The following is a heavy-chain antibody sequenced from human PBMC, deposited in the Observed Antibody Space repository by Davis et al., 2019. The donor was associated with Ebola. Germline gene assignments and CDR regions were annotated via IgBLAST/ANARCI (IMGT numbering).Heavy chain of an antibody. CDR3: ASEIRGGSVPGNY. J-gene: IGHJ4*02. V-gene: IGHV4-59*08. CDR1: GGTISSYY. D-gene: IGHD6-19*01. Sequence: PSETLSLTCTISGGTISSYYWSWIWHPPGWGLKWNGYIHYSGSTNYNPPLNCPVNMTVDTSKNQLSLHLTSVTAADTAVYYCASEIRGGSVPGNYWGQGILVTVSS. CDR2: IHYSGST.